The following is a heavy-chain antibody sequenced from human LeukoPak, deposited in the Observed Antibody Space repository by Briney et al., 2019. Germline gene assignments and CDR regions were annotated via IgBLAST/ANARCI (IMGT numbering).Heavy chain of an antibody. CDR2: IRSDGSNK. J-gene: IGHJ4*02. Sequence: PGGSLRLSCAASGFSFSRYGMHWVRQAPGKGLEWVAFIRSDGSNKYYADSVKGRFPISRDNSKNTLYLQMNSLKPEDTAMYYRAKSDYAEGGIEYWGQGTLVTVSS. CDR1: GFSFSRYG. V-gene: IGHV3-30*02. D-gene: IGHD4-17*01. CDR3: AKSDYAEGGIEY.